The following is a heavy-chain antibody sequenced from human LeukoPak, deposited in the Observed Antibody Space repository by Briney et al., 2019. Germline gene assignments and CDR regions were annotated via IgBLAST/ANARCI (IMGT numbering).Heavy chain of an antibody. CDR3: ARGTLIVATTSLLH. CDR2: IIPILGIA. CDR1: GGTFSSYA. Sequence: ASVKVSCKASGGTFSSYAISWVRQAPGQGLEWMGRIIPILGIANYAQKFQGRVTITADKSTSTAYMELSSLRSKDTAAYYCARGTLIVATTSLLHWGQGTLVTVSS. D-gene: IGHD5-12*01. J-gene: IGHJ4*02. V-gene: IGHV1-69*04.